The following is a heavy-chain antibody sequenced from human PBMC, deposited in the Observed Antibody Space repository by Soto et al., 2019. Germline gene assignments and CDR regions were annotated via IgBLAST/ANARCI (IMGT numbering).Heavy chain of an antibody. J-gene: IGHJ4*02. D-gene: IGHD6-19*01. CDR2: ISWHGGII. CDR3: AKDMSSGWPTYFEY. V-gene: IGHV3-9*01. CDR1: GFTYDDHG. Sequence: EVQLVESGGGLVQPGRSLRLSCAASGFTYDDHGMHWVRQAPGKGLEWVSGISWHGGIIGYVDSVKGRFTISRDNAKKSLYLQMNSLRVEDTDLYYCAKDMSSGWPTYFEYWGQGTLVTVSS.